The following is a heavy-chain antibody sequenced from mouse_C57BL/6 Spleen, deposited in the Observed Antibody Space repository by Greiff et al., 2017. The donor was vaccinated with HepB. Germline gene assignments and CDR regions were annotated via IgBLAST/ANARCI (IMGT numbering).Heavy chain of an antibody. V-gene: IGHV1-50*01. CDR3: ASFTYGSSSWYFDV. J-gene: IGHJ1*03. CDR2: IDPSDSYT. CDR1: GYTFTSYW. Sequence: QVQLQQPGAELVKPGASVKLSCKASGYTFTSYWMQWVKQRPGQGLEWIGEIDPSDSYTNYNQKFKGKATLTVDTSSSTAYMQLSSRTSEDSAVYYCASFTYGSSSWYFDVWGTGTTVTVSS. D-gene: IGHD1-1*01.